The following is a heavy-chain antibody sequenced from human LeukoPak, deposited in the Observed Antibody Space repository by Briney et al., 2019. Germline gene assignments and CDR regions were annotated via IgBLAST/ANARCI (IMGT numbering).Heavy chain of an antibody. J-gene: IGHJ4*02. D-gene: IGHD2-2*01. Sequence: ASVTVSFTSSAYSFTVYYIHWVRQSPGQGIGWMAWINPNSGGTNYAQKFQGRATMTRDASISTAYMELSRLRSDDTAIYYCASHLGYCSSTTCSFIFDYWGQGTLVTVSS. CDR2: INPNSGGT. V-gene: IGHV1-2*02. CDR1: AYSFTVYY. CDR3: ASHLGYCSSTTCSFIFDY.